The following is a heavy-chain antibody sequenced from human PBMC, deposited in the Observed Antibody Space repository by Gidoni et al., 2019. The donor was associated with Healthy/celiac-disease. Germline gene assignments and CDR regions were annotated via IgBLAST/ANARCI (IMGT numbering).Heavy chain of an antibody. CDR3: AKDAPIVVVVAATGDYFDY. CDR2: ISGSGGST. V-gene: IGHV3-23*01. D-gene: IGHD2-15*01. CDR1: GLTFSSYA. Sequence: EVQLLESGGGLVPPGGSLRLSCPASGLTFSSYAMSWVRQAPGKGLAWVSAISGSGGSTYYADSVKGRFTISRDNSKNTLYLQMNSLRAEDTAVYYCAKDAPIVVVVAATGDYFDYWGQGTLVTVSS. J-gene: IGHJ4*02.